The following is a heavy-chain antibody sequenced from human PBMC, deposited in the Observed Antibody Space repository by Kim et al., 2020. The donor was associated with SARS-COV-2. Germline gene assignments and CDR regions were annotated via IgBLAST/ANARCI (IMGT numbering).Heavy chain of an antibody. Sequence: SETLSLTCTVSGGSISSSSYYWGWIRQPPGKGLEWIGSIYYSGSTYYNPSLKSRVTISVDTSKNQFSLKLSSVTAADTAVYYCASRATEYSNGYWGDYWGQGTLVTVSS. J-gene: IGHJ4*02. CDR2: IYYSGST. CDR3: ASRATEYSNGYWGDY. CDR1: GGSISSSSYY. V-gene: IGHV4-39*01. D-gene: IGHD5-18*01.